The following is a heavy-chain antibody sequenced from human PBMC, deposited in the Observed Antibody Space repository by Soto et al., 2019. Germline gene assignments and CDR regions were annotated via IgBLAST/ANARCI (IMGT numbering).Heavy chain of an antibody. J-gene: IGHJ4*02. Sequence: GGSLRLSCAASGFTCSDYYMSWIRQAPGKGLEWVSYITSSGSTIYYADPVKGRFTISRDNAKNSLYLQMNSLRAEDTAVYYCAREKTAMVTVDYWGQGTLVTVSS. CDR2: ITSSGSTI. D-gene: IGHD5-18*01. CDR3: AREKTAMVTVDY. V-gene: IGHV3-11*01. CDR1: GFTCSDYY.